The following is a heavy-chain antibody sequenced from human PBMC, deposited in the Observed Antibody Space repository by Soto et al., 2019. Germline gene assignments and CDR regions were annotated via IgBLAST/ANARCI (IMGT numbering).Heavy chain of an antibody. CDR3: AREPYADYVGYLEP. CDR1: GDTISTGGYS. D-gene: IGHD4-17*01. CDR2: TYHSGNP. J-gene: IGHJ5*02. V-gene: IGHV4-30-2*01. Sequence: QLQLQESGSRLVKSSETLSLTCGVSGDTISTGGYSWAWIRQPPGKALEWIGHTYHSGNPYYNPSRQSLVTISVDRATNQFSLKLSSVSAANTAVYYSAREPYADYVGYLEPCGHGTLVTVSS.